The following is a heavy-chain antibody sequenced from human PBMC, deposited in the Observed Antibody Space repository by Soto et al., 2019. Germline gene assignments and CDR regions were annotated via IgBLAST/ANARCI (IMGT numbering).Heavy chain of an antibody. J-gene: IGHJ4*02. D-gene: IGHD6-13*01. V-gene: IGHV1-18*01. CDR1: GYTFTTYG. Sequence: QVQLVQSGAEVKKPGASVKVSCKASGYTFTTYGISWVRQAPGQGLEWMGWISGDNGNTKYAQKLQGRVTMTTDTSSRTAYMELRSLRSDDTAVYYCARETSIAAADYWGQGTLVSVSS. CDR3: ARETSIAAADY. CDR2: ISGDNGNT.